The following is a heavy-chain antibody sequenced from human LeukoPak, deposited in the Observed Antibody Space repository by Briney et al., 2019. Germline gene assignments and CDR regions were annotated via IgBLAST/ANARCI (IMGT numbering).Heavy chain of an antibody. CDR2: IYYSGST. Sequence: SETLSLTCAVSGGSISSGGYSWSWIRQPPGKGLEWIGYIYYSGSTYYNPSLKSRVTISVDTSKNQFSLKLSSVTAADTAAYYCARVGFDFWSGYHAFDIWGQGTMVTVSS. J-gene: IGHJ3*02. CDR3: ARVGFDFWSGYHAFDI. CDR1: GGSISSGGYS. V-gene: IGHV4-30-4*07. D-gene: IGHD3-3*01.